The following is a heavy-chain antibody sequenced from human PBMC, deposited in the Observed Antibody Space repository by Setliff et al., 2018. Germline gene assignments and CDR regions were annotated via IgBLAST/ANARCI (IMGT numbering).Heavy chain of an antibody. CDR2: INPNSGGT. CDR1: GYTFTGYY. D-gene: IGHD3-3*01. Sequence: ASVKVSCQASGYTFTGYYMHWVRQAPGQGLEWMGWINPNSGGTNYAQKFQGWVTMTRNTTISTAYMELSRLRSDDTAVYYCARGRDFWSGYLVYWGQGTLVTVS. V-gene: IGHV1-2*04. CDR3: ARGRDFWSGYLVY. J-gene: IGHJ4*02.